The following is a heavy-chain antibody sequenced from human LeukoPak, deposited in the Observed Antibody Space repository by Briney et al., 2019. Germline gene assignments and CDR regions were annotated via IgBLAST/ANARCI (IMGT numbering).Heavy chain of an antibody. CDR2: IYYSGST. Sequence: SSETLSLTCTVSGGSISSSSYYWGWIRQPPGKGLEWIGSIYYSGSTYYNPSLKSRVTISVDTSKNQFSLKLSSVTAADTAVYYCARHVKVATIEYCYFDYWGQGTLVTVSS. CDR1: GGSISSSSYY. J-gene: IGHJ4*02. V-gene: IGHV4-39*01. D-gene: IGHD5-12*01. CDR3: ARHVKVATIEYCYFDY.